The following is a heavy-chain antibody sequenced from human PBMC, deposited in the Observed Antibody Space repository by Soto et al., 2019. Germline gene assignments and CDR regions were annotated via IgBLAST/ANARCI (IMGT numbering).Heavy chain of an antibody. D-gene: IGHD2-2*03. V-gene: IGHV4-39*01. Sequence: QLQLQESGPGLVKPSDTLSLTCTVSGGSISSSNHYWGWIRQPPEKGLEWIGSIYYSGSTYYNPSLKSRVTISVDTSKNQFSLKLTSVTAADTAMYYCARLGYCSTTSCQVGGWYFDLWGRGTLVTVSS. CDR2: IYYSGST. CDR1: GGSISSSNHY. J-gene: IGHJ2*01. CDR3: ARLGYCSTTSCQVGGWYFDL.